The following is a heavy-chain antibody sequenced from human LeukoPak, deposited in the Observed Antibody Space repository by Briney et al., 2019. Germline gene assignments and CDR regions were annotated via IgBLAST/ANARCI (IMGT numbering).Heavy chain of an antibody. CDR2: IIPIFGTA. CDR1: GYTFTSYD. V-gene: IGHV1-69*05. Sequence: GASVKVSCKASGYTFTSYDINWVRQATGQGLEWMGRIIPIFGTANYAQKFQGRVTITTDESTSTAYMELSSLRSEDTAVYYCARAPTLHITGTLEFDYWGQGTLVTVSS. D-gene: IGHD1-20*01. J-gene: IGHJ4*02. CDR3: ARAPTLHITGTLEFDY.